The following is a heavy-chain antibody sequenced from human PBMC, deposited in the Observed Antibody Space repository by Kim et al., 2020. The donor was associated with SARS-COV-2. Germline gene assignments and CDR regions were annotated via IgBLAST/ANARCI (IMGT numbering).Heavy chain of an antibody. Sequence: ASVKVSCEASGYTFTSYYIHWVRQAPGQGLEWMGTINSGSGSTSYSRNFQDRLTMTTDTSTSTVYMELSSLRSEDTAVYYCAREKANTYYFDHWGQGTLVTVSS. CDR3: AREKANTYYFDH. J-gene: IGHJ4*02. CDR1: GYTFTSYY. CDR2: INSGSGST. V-gene: IGHV1-46*01.